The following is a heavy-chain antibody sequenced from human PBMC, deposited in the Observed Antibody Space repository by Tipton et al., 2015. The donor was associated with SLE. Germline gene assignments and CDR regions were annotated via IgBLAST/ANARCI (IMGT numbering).Heavy chain of an antibody. J-gene: IGHJ4*02. CDR1: GFTVSSNY. CDR3: AWDYYGSGSYRGY. D-gene: IGHD3-10*01. CDR2: IYSGGST. Sequence: VQLVQSGGGVVQPGRSLRLSCAASGFTVSSNYMSWVRQAPGKGLEWVSVIYSGGSTYYADSVKGRFTISRDNSKNTLYLQMNSLRAEDTAVYYCAWDYYGSGSYRGYWGQGTLVTVSS. V-gene: IGHV3-66*01.